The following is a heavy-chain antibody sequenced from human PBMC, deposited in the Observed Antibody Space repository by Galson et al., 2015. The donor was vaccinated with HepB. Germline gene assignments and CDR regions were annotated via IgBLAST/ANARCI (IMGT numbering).Heavy chain of an antibody. CDR2: ISYDGSNK. V-gene: IGHV3-30*18. J-gene: IGHJ1*01. Sequence: SLRLSCAASGFTFSSYGMHWVRQAPGKGLEWVAVISYDGSNKYYADSVKGRFTISRDNSKNTLYLQMNSLRAEDTAVYYCAKDSGYDYRYFQHWGQGTLVTVSS. CDR1: GFTFSSYG. CDR3: AKDSGYDYRYFQH. D-gene: IGHD5-12*01.